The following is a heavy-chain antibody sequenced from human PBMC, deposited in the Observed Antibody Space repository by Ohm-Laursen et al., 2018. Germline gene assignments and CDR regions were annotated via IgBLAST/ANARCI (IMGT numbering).Heavy chain of an antibody. CDR1: GASISSGGYY. Sequence: GTLSLTCTVSGASISSGGYYWSWIRQPPGKGLEWIGYIYYSGSTNYNPSLKSRVTISVDTSKNQFFLKLSSVTAADTAVYYCARHPDYRSDRWFDPWGQGTLVSVSS. J-gene: IGHJ5*02. CDR3: ARHPDYRSDRWFDP. V-gene: IGHV4-61*08. CDR2: IYYSGST. D-gene: IGHD6-25*01.